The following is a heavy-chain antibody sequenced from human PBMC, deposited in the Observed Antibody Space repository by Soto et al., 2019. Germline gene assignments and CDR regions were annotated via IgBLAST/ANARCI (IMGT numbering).Heavy chain of an antibody. CDR3: ARGGPNWFDP. J-gene: IGHJ5*02. Sequence: SETLSLTCTVSGGSISSGGYYWSWIRQHPGKGLEWIGYIYYSGSTNYNPSLKSRVTMSVDTSKNQFSLKLNSVTAADTAVYYCARGGPNWFDPWGQGTLVTVSS. CDR1: GGSISSGGYY. CDR2: IYYSGST. V-gene: IGHV4-61*08.